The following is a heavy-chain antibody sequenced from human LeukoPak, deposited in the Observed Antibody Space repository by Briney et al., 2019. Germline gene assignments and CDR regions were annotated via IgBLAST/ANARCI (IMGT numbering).Heavy chain of an antibody. J-gene: IGHJ6*02. CDR3: ARDGNYYYDSSGYSDYYYGMDV. CDR2: ISSSSSSYI. CDR1: GFTFSSYS. D-gene: IGHD3-22*01. Sequence: GGSLRLSCAASGFTFSSYSMNWVRQAPGKGLEWVSSISSSSSSYIYYADSVKGRFTISRDNAKNSLYLQMNSLRAEDTAVYYCARDGNYYYDSSGYSDYYYGMDVWGQGTTVTVSS. V-gene: IGHV3-21*01.